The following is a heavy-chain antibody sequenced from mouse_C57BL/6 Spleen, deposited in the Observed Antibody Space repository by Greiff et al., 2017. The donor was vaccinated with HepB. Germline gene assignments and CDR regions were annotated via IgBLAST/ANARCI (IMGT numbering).Heavy chain of an antibody. V-gene: IGHV1-81*01. D-gene: IGHD1-1*01. CDR1: GYTFTSYG. CDR2: IYPRSGNT. Sequence: QVQLQQSGAELARPGASVKLSCKASGYTFTSYGISWVKQRTGQGLEWIGEIYPRSGNTYYNEKFKGKATLTADKSSSTAYMELRSLTSEDSAVYFCAIDYYGSSYPYFDYWGQGTTLTVSS. CDR3: AIDYYGSSYPYFDY. J-gene: IGHJ2*01.